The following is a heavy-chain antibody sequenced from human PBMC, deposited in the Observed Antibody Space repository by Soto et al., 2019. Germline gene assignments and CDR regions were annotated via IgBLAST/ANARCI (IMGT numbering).Heavy chain of an antibody. CDR2: IYWDDDK. J-gene: IGHJ4*02. V-gene: IGHV2-5*02. D-gene: IGHD6-6*01. CDR3: ARSKYSISSFDY. CDR1: GFSLSTDDVG. Sequence: SGPTLVNPTQTLTLTCTFSGFSLSTDDVGVGWIRQPPGKALDWLAVIYWDDDKRYSPSLKSRLAITKDTSKNQVLLTMTNMDPVDTATYFCARSKYSISSFDYWGQGALVTVSS.